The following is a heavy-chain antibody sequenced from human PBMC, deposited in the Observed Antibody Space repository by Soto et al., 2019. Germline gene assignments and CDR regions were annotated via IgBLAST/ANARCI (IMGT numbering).Heavy chain of an antibody. J-gene: IGHJ4*02. CDR3: ARWIAAAGKFDY. Sequence: SETLSLTCAVYGGSFSGYYWSWIRQPPGKGLEWIGEINHSGSTNYNPSLKSRVTISVDTSKNQFSLKLSSVTAADTAVYYCARWIAAAGKFDYWGQGTLVTVSS. CDR2: INHSGST. D-gene: IGHD6-13*01. V-gene: IGHV4-34*01. CDR1: GGSFSGYY.